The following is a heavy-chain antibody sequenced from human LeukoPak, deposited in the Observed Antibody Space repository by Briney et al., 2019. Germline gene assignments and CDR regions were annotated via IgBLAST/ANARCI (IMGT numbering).Heavy chain of an antibody. CDR1: GFTFSSYA. J-gene: IGHJ6*03. CDR3: ARVQLGYYYMDV. CDR2: IYSGGST. D-gene: IGHD3-10*01. V-gene: IGHV3-53*01. Sequence: GGSLRLSCAASGFTFSSYAMSWVRQAPGKGLEWVSVIYSGGSTYYADSVKGRFTIFRDNSKNMLYLQMNSLRAEDTAVYYCARVQLGYYYMDVWGKGTTVTISS.